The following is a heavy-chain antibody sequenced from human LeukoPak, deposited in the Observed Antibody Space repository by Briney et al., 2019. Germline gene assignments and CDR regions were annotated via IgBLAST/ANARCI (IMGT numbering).Heavy chain of an antibody. J-gene: IGHJ5*02. CDR3: AKDWGEATVTNWFDP. CDR2: ITNNGGTT. CDR1: GFAFSSYA. D-gene: IGHD4-11*01. V-gene: IGHV3-64D*06. Sequence: GGSLRLSCSASGFAFSSYAMHWVRQAPGKGLEYVSGITNNGGTTYHADSVKGRFTISRDNSKNTLYFQMSSLRAEDTAVYYCAKDWGEATVTNWFDPWGQGTLVTVSS.